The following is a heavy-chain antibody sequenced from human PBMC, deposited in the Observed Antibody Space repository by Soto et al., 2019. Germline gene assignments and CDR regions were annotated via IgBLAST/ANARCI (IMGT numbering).Heavy chain of an antibody. CDR3: ARLEGLATISYYFDY. Sequence: SETLSLTCSVSGYSINSNYYWGWIRQPPGKGLEWIGSIYYRGNTYYNPSLKTRVTISLDKSKSQFSLKLNSVTAADSAVYFCARLEGLATISYYFDYRAQRNPVPVSS. V-gene: IGHV4-39*01. J-gene: IGHJ4*02. CDR2: IYYRGNT. CDR1: GYSINSNYY. D-gene: IGHD5-12*01.